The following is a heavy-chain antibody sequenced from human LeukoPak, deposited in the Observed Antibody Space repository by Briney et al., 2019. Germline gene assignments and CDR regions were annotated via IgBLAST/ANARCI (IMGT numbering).Heavy chain of an antibody. CDR2: IKSKTDGATT. CDR1: GFTLNHAW. D-gene: IGHD3-22*01. V-gene: IGHV3-15*01. Sequence: PGGSLRLSCAPSGFTLNHAWMSWVRPAPGRGGEWVGRIKSKTDGATTEYAAPVNGRFTISRDDSKNTLYLQMNSLKTEDTAVYYCTTVGSSRYYYYFDYWGQGSLVTVSS. CDR3: TTVGSSRYYYYFDY. J-gene: IGHJ4*02.